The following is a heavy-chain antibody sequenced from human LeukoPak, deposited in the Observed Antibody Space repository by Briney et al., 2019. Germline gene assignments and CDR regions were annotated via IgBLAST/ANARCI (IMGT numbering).Heavy chain of an antibody. CDR2: IIPIFGTA. Sequence: GASVKVSCKASGGTFSSYAISWVRQAPGQGLEWMGGIIPIFGTANYAQKFQGRVTITADESTSTAYMELSSLRSEDTAVYYCARDHLPHFGRLPKKAFIVDGFDPWGQGTLVTVSS. CDR1: GGTFSSYA. V-gene: IGHV1-69*13. CDR3: ARDHLPHFGRLPKKAFIVDGFDP. D-gene: IGHD6-25*01. J-gene: IGHJ5*02.